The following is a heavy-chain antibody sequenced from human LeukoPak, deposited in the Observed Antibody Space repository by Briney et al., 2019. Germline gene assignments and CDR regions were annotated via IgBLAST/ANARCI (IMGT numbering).Heavy chain of an antibody. CDR2: INHSGST. J-gene: IGHJ6*03. CDR3: ARSQYDFCMDV. Sequence: SETLSLTCAVYGGSFSGYYWSWIRQPPGKGLEWIGEINHSGSTNYNPSLKSRVTISVDTSKNQFSLKLSSVTAADTAVYYCARSQYDFCMDVWAKGPRSPSP. D-gene: IGHD3-3*01. CDR1: GGSFSGYY. V-gene: IGHV4-34*01.